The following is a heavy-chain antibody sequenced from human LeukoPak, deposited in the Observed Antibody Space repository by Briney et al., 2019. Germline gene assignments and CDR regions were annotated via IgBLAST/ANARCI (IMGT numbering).Heavy chain of an antibody. CDR1: GFTFSSYG. Sequence: SGESLRLSCAASGFTFSSYGMHWVRQAPGKGLEWVADISYDGSNKYYADSVKGRFTISRDNSKNTLYLQMNSLRAEDTAVYYCAKDLFSEYSGYDDNWFDPWGQGTLVTVSS. J-gene: IGHJ5*02. V-gene: IGHV3-30*18. D-gene: IGHD5-12*01. CDR2: ISYDGSNK. CDR3: AKDLFSEYSGYDDNWFDP.